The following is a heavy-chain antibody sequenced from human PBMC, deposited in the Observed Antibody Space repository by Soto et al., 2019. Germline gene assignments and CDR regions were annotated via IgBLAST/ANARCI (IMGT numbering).Heavy chain of an antibody. CDR2: IYYSGST. V-gene: IGHV4-59*01. J-gene: IGHJ4*02. CDR3: ARGERYSSSWSDY. D-gene: IGHD6-13*01. CDR1: GGSISSYY. Sequence: PSETLSLTCTVSGGSISSYYWSWIRQPPGKGLEWIGYIYYSGSTNYNPSLKSRVTISVDTSKNQFSLKLSSVIAVDTVVYYCARGERYSSSWSDYWGQGTLVTVSS.